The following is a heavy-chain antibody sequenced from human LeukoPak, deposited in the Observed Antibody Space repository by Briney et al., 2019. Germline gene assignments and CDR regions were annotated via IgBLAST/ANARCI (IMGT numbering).Heavy chain of an antibody. Sequence: ASVKVSCKASGYTLTDYYMHWVRQAPGQGLEWMGRINPNSGGTNYAQKFQGRVTMTRDASISTVYMELSRLRSDDTAVYYCARVGYYESSGYYEYWGQGTLVTVSS. CDR1: GYTLTDYY. CDR3: ARVGYYESSGYYEY. CDR2: INPNSGGT. D-gene: IGHD3-22*01. V-gene: IGHV1-2*06. J-gene: IGHJ4*02.